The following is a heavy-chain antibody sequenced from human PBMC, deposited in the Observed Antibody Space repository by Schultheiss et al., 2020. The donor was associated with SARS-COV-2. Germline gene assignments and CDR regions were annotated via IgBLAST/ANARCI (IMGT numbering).Heavy chain of an antibody. Sequence: GGSLRLSCAASGFTFDDYGMSWVRQAPGKGLEWVSYISSSSSTIYYADSVKGRFTISRDNAKNSLYLQMNSLRAEDTAVYYCAREGDYCSSTSCYTGYYMDVWGKGTTVTVSS. D-gene: IGHD2-2*02. J-gene: IGHJ6*03. CDR1: GFTFDDYG. V-gene: IGHV3-48*04. CDR3: AREGDYCSSTSCYTGYYMDV. CDR2: ISSSSSTI.